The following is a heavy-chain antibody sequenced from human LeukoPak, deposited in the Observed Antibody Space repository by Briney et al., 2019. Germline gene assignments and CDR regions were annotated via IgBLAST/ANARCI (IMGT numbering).Heavy chain of an antibody. J-gene: IGHJ4*02. Sequence: PSGTLSLTCAVSGASISSSNWWSWVRPPPGKGLEWIGEISPSGSTNYNPSLKSRVTMSVDKSKNQFSLNLSSVTAADTAVYYCARGDNWLFDCWGQGPLVTVSS. CDR2: ISPSGST. V-gene: IGHV4-4*02. CDR1: GASISSSNW. D-gene: IGHD1-20*01. CDR3: ARGDNWLFDC.